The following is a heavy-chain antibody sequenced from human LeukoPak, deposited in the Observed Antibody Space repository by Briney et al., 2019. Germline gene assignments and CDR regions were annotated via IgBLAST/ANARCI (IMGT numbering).Heavy chain of an antibody. V-gene: IGHV3-20*01. CDR2: INWNGGST. CDR3: ARGACSSSPRGNYYYYMDV. D-gene: IGHD6-6*01. Sequence: GGSLRLSCAASGFTFDDYGMSWVRQAPGKGLEWVSGINWNGGSTGYADSVKGRFTISRDNAKNSLYLQMNSLRAEDTALYHCARGACSSSPRGNYYYYMDVWGKGTTVTVSS. J-gene: IGHJ6*03. CDR1: GFTFDDYG.